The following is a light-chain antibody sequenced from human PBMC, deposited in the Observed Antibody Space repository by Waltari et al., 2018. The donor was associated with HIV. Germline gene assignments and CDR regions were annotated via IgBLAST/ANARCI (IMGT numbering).Light chain of an antibody. CDR1: SSDVGVDDY. CDR3: SSYTTSSTLVV. J-gene: IGLJ3*02. V-gene: IGLV2-14*01. CDR2: EVS. Sequence: QSALPQPASVSGSPGQSITISCTGPSSDVGVDDYVPVYQQHPGKAPKLMIFEVSYRPSGVSSRFSGSKSGNTASLTISGLRAEDEADYYCSSYTTSSTLVVFGGGTRLTVL.